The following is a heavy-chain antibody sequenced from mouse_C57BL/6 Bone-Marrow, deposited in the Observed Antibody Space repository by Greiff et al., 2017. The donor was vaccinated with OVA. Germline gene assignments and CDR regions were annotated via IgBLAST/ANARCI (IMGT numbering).Heavy chain of an antibody. J-gene: IGHJ2*01. CDR2: IDPENGDT. Sequence: EVQLQQSGAELVRPGASVKLSCTASGFNIKDDYMHWVKQRPEPGLEWLGWIDPENGDTKYASKFQGKATITADTSSNTAYLQLSSLTSEDTAVYYCTTIAGDYWGQGTTLTVSS. CDR3: TTIAGDY. CDR1: GFNIKDDY. V-gene: IGHV14-4*01.